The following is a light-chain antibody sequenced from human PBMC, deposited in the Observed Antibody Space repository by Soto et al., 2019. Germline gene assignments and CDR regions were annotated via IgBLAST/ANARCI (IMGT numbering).Light chain of an antibody. CDR3: QQYNSYPWT. J-gene: IGKJ1*01. CDR1: QTIFRW. V-gene: IGKV1-5*01. Sequence: DIQMTQSPSTLSASVGDRITITCRASQTIFRWLAWYQQRPGKAPNLLISDASDLQSGVPSRFSGSGSGAEFTLTIGRLLPDDFATYYCQQYNSYPWTFGQGTKVEF. CDR2: DAS.